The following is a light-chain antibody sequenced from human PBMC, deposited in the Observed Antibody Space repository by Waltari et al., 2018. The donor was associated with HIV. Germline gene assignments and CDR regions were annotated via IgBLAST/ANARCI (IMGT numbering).Light chain of an antibody. CDR1: QSISSS. Sequence: DIHMTPSPSTPSASLGDRITITCRASQSISSSLAWYQQKPGKAPKLLIYKASTLENVVPSRFSGSGSGTEFTLTISSLQPDDFATYYCQQYKSYALTFGGGTKVEIK. V-gene: IGKV1-5*03. J-gene: IGKJ4*01. CDR2: KAS. CDR3: QQYKSYALT.